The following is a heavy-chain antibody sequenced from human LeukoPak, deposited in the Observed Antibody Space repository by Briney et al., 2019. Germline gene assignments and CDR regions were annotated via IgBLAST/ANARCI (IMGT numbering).Heavy chain of an antibody. Sequence: ASVKVSCKASGYTFTSYAMHWVRQAPGQRLEWMGWINAGNGNTKYSQKFQGRVALTADESTATVYMELSSLRSDDTALYYCARVSTIMGRGYNYFDPWGQGTLVTVSS. J-gene: IGHJ5*02. D-gene: IGHD2/OR15-2a*01. V-gene: IGHV1-3*01. CDR3: ARVSTIMGRGYNYFDP. CDR2: INAGNGNT. CDR1: GYTFTSYA.